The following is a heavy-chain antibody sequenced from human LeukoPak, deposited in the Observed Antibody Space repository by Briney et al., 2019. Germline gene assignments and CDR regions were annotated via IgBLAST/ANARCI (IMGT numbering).Heavy chain of an antibody. CDR2: INHSGSS. CDR1: GGSFSGYY. V-gene: IGHV4-34*01. Sequence: SETLSLTCAVHGGSFSGYYWSWIRQPPGKGLDWIGEINHSGSSNYNPSLKSRVTMSVDTSKNQFSLKLSSVTAAGTAVYYCASLLNVAGYSGYDSDYWGQGTLVTVSS. J-gene: IGHJ4*02. D-gene: IGHD5-12*01. CDR3: ASLLNVAGYSGYDSDY.